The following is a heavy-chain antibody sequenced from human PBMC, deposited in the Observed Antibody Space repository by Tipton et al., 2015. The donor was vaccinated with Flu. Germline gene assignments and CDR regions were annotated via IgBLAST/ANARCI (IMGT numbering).Heavy chain of an antibody. CDR1: GFTFSSYS. Sequence: SLRLSCAASGFTFSSYSMPWVRQAPGKGLEYVSVISSNGGSTYYADSVKGRFTISRDNSKNTLYLQMGSLRAEDMAVYYCARRSPLWFYDYWGQGTLVTVSS. CDR2: ISSNGGST. D-gene: IGHD3-10*01. CDR3: ARRSPLWFYDY. J-gene: IGHJ4*02. V-gene: IGHV3-64*02.